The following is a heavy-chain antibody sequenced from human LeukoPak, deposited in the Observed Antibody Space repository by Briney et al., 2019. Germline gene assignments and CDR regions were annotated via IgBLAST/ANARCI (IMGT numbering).Heavy chain of an antibody. V-gene: IGHV3-43*01. J-gene: IGHJ4*02. CDR3: TRDSDYGTATNYFDS. D-gene: IGHD4/OR15-4a*01. CDR2: ISREGNTT. Sequence: PGRSLRLSSAVSGLTSADFATHWVSHAPARGLECVVLISREGNTTYYADSVRRRFIISRDTSKNSLYLQMNSLRTDDTAFYYFTRDSDYGTATNYFDSWGQGTLVSVSS. CDR1: GLTSADFA.